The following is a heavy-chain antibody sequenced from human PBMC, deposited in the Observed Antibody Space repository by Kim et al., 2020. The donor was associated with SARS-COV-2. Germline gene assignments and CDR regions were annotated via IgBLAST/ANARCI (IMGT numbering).Heavy chain of an antibody. CDR2: IKSKTDGGTT. V-gene: IGHV3-15*01. D-gene: IGHD3-10*01. Sequence: GGSLRLSCAASGFTFSNAWMSWVRQAPGKGLEWVGRIKSKTDGGTTDYAAPVKGRFTISRDDSKNTLYLQMNSLKTEDTAVYYCTTDKIGEFFVIRYYYGMDVWGQGTTVTVSS. CDR1: GFTFSNAW. CDR3: TTDKIGEFFVIRYYYGMDV. J-gene: IGHJ6*02.